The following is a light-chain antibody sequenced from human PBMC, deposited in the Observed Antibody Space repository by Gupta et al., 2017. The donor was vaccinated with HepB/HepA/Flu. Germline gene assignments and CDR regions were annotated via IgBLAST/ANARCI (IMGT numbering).Light chain of an antibody. Sequence: QSVLTQPPSASGTPGQRVTISCSGSSSNIGSNTVNWYQQLPGTAPKFLIDNNNQRPSGVPDRFSCSKSGTSASPATRVLQAADEADYYGAKWDDTLNSSVFGGGTKLTVL. CDR2: NNN. J-gene: IGLJ2*01. V-gene: IGLV1-44*01. CDR3: AKWDDTLNSSV. CDR1: SSNIGSNT.